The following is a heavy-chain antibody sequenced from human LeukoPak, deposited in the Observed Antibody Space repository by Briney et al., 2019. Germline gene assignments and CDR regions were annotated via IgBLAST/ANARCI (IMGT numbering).Heavy chain of an antibody. V-gene: IGHV3-30-3*01. Sequence: GSLRLSCAASGFTFSSYGMHWVRQAPGKGLEWVAVISYDGSNKYYADSVKGRFTISRDNSKNTLYLQMNSLRAEDTAVYYCASPALPGGGHNPVDYWGQGTLVTVSS. CDR1: GFTFSSYG. CDR2: ISYDGSNK. J-gene: IGHJ4*02. D-gene: IGHD3-10*01. CDR3: ASPALPGGGHNPVDY.